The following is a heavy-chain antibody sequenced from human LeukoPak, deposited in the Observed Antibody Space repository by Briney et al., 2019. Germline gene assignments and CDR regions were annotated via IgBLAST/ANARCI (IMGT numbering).Heavy chain of an antibody. V-gene: IGHV3-30*04. J-gene: IGHJ3*02. CDR3: AKNYYYDSREAFDI. CDR1: GFTFSSYA. Sequence: GGPLRLSCAASGFTFSSYAMHWVRPAPGKGLEWVAVIWYDGSNKYYADSVKGRFTISRDNSKNTLYLQMNSLRAEDTAVYYCAKNYYYDSREAFDIWGQGTMVTVSS. CDR2: IWYDGSNK. D-gene: IGHD3-22*01.